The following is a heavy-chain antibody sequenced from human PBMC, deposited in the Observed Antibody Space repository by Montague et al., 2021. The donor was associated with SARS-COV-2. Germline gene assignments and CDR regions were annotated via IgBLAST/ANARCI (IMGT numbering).Heavy chain of an antibody. V-gene: IGHV4-39*01. D-gene: IGHD6-19*01. J-gene: IGHJ3*02. CDR3: ARHLTVAGEGNDAFDI. CDR2: IYYNVRT. Sequence: SETLSLTCAVSGVSISSSGRFWGWIRQSPGKGLEWFGSIYYNVRTGYTPSLKSRVTISVDTSQNQFSLRLSSVTAADAALYYCARHLTVAGEGNDAFDIWGQGTMVTVSS. CDR1: GVSISSSGRF.